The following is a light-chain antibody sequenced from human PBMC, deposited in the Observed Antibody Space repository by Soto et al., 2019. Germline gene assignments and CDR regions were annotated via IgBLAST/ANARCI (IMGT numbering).Light chain of an antibody. J-gene: IGKJ1*01. CDR1: RNSTTF. V-gene: IGKV1-39*01. CDR3: HQRLNISPT. CDR2: DAS. Sequence: DIQMTQSPSSLSASVGDRVTIFCRASRNSTTFLNWYQQKPGKAPKLLIFDASSLHSGVLSRFSGSGSGTNVTLTISSRQPEDVAADYYHQRLNISPTFGQGTKVAIK.